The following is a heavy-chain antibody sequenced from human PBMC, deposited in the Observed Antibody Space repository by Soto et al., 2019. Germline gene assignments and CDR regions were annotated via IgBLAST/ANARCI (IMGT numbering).Heavy chain of an antibody. CDR3: ALYCSSTSCWTYYDFWSGYSYFDY. D-gene: IGHD3-3*01. CDR1: GGSISSSSYY. CDR2: IYYSGST. J-gene: IGHJ4*02. V-gene: IGHV4-39*01. Sequence: SETLSLTCTVSGGSISSSSYYWGWIRQPPGKGLEWIGSIYYSGSTYYNPSLKSRVTISVDTSKNQFSLKLSSVTAADTAVYYCALYCSSTSCWTYYDFWSGYSYFDYWGQGTLVTVSS.